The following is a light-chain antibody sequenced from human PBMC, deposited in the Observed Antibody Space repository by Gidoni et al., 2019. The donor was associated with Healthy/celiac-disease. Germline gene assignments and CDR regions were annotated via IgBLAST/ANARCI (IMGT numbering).Light chain of an antibody. CDR1: QSVSSSY. Sequence: EMVLTHSPGTLSLSQGEKATISCRASQSVSSSYLAWYQQKPGQAPRLLIYVASSRATGIPDRFSGSGSWTDFPLSISRLEPEDFAVYYCQQYGSSPRTFGQGTKVEIK. V-gene: IGKV3-20*01. CDR3: QQYGSSPRT. CDR2: VAS. J-gene: IGKJ1*01.